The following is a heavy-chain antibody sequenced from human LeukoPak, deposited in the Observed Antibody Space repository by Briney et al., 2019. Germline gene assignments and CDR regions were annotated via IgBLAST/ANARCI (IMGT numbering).Heavy chain of an antibody. J-gene: IGHJ4*02. D-gene: IGHD4/OR15-4a*01. CDR2: ISPNSGAT. Sequence: ASVKVSCKASGYTFTDYYVHWVRLVPGQGLEWMGRISPNSGATNYAVKFRGRVTMARDTSINTVYMEMSSLRSDDTAVYYCARDLWGWGSDYLDYWGQGTLVTVSS. CDR1: GYTFTDYY. V-gene: IGHV1-2*06. CDR3: ARDLWGWGSDYLDY.